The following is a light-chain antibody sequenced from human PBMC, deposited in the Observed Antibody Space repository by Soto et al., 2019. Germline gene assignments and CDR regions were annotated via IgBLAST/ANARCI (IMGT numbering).Light chain of an antibody. CDR2: EVN. Sequence: QSALTQPASVSGSPGQSITISCTGTSSDVGGYRFVSWYQRHPGKAPKLIIYEVNDRPSGVSNRFSGSKSDNTASLTISGLQAEDGADYYCSSYSKITTLVFGTGTKLTVL. V-gene: IGLV2-14*01. CDR3: SSYSKITTLV. CDR1: SSDVGGYRF. J-gene: IGLJ1*01.